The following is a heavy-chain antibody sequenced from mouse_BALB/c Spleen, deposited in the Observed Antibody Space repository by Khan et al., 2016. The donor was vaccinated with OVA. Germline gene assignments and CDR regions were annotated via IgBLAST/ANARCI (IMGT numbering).Heavy chain of an antibody. V-gene: IGHV1-80*01. D-gene: IGHD2-14*01. Sequence: VQLVESGAELVRPGSSVKISCKASGYAFSNYLMNWVKKGPGQGLEWIGQIYPGDGNTNYNGKFKDKATLTADNSSTTAYMQISSLTSEDSAVYFCARSGYDYFAYWGQGTLVPVSA. CDR2: IYPGDGNT. CDR1: GYAFSNYL. CDR3: ARSGYDYFAY. J-gene: IGHJ3*01.